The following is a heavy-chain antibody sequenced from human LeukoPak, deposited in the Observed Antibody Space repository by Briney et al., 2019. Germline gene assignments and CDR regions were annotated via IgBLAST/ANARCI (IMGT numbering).Heavy chain of an antibody. J-gene: IGHJ4*02. V-gene: IGHV3-15*07. Sequence: GGSLRLSCAASGFTFSYTWMNWLRQAPGKGLEWVGRIRSKNDGETPDYSTPVRGRFTTFRDDSRNIVYLQMNSLKSEDTAVYYCAKGFGTYDSSDFDCWGQGTLVTVSS. CDR3: AKGFGTYDSSDFDC. CDR1: GFTFSYTW. D-gene: IGHD3-22*01. CDR2: IRSKNDGETP.